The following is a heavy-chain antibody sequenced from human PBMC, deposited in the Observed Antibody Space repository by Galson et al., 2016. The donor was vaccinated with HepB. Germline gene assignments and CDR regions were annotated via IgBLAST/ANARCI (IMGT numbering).Heavy chain of an antibody. V-gene: IGHV3-7*01. CDR1: GFTFTNYW. D-gene: IGHD3-10*01. CDR2: INEGGTEV. J-gene: IGHJ4*02. CDR3: AKARDARRYGSFGS. Sequence: SLRLSCAASGFTFTNYWMTWVRQAPGKGLEWVANINEGGTEVYYLDSVKGRFTASRDNAKNSVFLQMNFLGVEDTAIYCWAKARDARRYGSFGSWGQGTLVTVSS.